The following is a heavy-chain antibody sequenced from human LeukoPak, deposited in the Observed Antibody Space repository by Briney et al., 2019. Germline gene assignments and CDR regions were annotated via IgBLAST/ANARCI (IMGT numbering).Heavy chain of an antibody. V-gene: IGHV4-39*06. D-gene: IGHD6-13*01. J-gene: IGHJ4*02. CDR1: GGSISSSSYY. CDR2: IYYSGST. Sequence: SETLSLTCTVSGGSISSSSYYWGWLRQPPGKGLEGIGSIYYSGSTYYNPSLKSRVTISVDTSKNQFPLKLSSVTAADTAVYYCAREIAAADSFWGQGTLVTVSS. CDR3: AREIAAADSF.